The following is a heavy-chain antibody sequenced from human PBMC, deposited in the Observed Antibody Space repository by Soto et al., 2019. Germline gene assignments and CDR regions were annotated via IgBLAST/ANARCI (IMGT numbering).Heavy chain of an antibody. CDR3: APNAFPFYGLDV. Sequence: GGSLRLSCAASVFTFSSYGMHWVRQAPGKGLEWVAVISYDGSNKYHADSVKGRFTISRDNSKKTLYLQIYSLRAEDTAVYYCAPNAFPFYGLDVWGQGTTVTVSS. J-gene: IGHJ6*02. CDR1: VFTFSSYG. CDR2: ISYDGSNK. V-gene: IGHV3-30*03.